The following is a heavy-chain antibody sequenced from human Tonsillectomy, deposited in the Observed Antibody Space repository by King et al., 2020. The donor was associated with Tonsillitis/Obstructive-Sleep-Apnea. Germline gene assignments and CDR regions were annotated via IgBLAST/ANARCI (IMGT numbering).Heavy chain of an antibody. D-gene: IGHD1-1*01. J-gene: IGHJ3*02. CDR2: ISRSSIYT. V-gene: IGHV3-11*06. CDR3: ASMKLEEFHAFYI. CDR1: AFTFSDYY. Sequence: VQLVESGGGLVKPGGSLRLSCAASAFTFSDYYMSWIRQAPGKGLEWVSYISRSSIYTNYADSVKGRITISRDNAKNSLYLKMNSLRVEDTAVYYFASMKLEEFHAFYIWGQGTMVTVSS.